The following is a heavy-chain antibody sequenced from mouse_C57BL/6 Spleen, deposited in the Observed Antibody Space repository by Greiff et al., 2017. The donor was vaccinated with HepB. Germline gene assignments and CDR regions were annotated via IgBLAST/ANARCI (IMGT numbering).Heavy chain of an antibody. CDR3: TRHSDYYGSSYGGDY. CDR1: GYTFTDYE. V-gene: IGHV1-15*01. CDR2: IDPETGGT. Sequence: QVQLKQSGAELVRPGASVTLSCKASGYTFTDYEMHWVKQTPVHGLEWIGAIDPETGGTAYNQKFKGKAILTADKSSSTAYMELSSLTSEDSAVYYCTRHSDYYGSSYGGDYWGQGTTLTVSS. D-gene: IGHD1-1*01. J-gene: IGHJ2*01.